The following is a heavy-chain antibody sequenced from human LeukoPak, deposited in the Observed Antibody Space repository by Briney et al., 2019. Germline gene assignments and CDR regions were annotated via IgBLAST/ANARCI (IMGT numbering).Heavy chain of an antibody. J-gene: IGHJ5*02. V-gene: IGHV4-38-2*02. CDR1: GYSISSGYY. Sequence: SETLSLTCTVSGYSISSGYYWGWIRQPPGKGLEWIGSIYHSGSTYYNPSLKSRVTISADMSKNQFSLRLNSVTAADTAVYYCARSRGYSYAQDPWGQGALVTVSS. D-gene: IGHD5-18*01. CDR2: IYHSGST. CDR3: ARSRGYSYAQDP.